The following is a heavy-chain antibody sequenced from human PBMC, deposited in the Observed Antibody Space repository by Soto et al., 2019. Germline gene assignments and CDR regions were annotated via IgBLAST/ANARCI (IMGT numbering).Heavy chain of an antibody. CDR3: ARSLMYDYIWGNQPIYYFDY. CDR1: GGSISSSSYY. D-gene: IGHD3-16*01. Sequence: QLQLQESGPGLVKPSETLSLTCTVSGGSISSSSYYWGWIRQPPGKGLEWIGSIYYSGSTYYNPSLKSRVTISVDTSKNQFSLKLSSVTAADTAVYYCARSLMYDYIWGNQPIYYFDYWGQGTLVTVSS. CDR2: IYYSGST. J-gene: IGHJ4*02. V-gene: IGHV4-39*01.